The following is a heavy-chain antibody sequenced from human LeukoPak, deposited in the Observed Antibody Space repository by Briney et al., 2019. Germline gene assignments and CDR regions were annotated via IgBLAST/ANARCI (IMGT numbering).Heavy chain of an antibody. CDR2: INDDGSDT. CDR1: GFTFKLYW. Sequence: GGSLRLSCAVSGFTFKLYWMHCVRQAPGKGPGWVSRINDDGSDTTYADSVKGRFTISRDDAKNMLFLQMNSLRAEDTAVYYCVRGGPSTWSWGQGTLVTVSS. D-gene: IGHD2-15*01. CDR3: VRGGPSTWS. J-gene: IGHJ5*02. V-gene: IGHV3-74*01.